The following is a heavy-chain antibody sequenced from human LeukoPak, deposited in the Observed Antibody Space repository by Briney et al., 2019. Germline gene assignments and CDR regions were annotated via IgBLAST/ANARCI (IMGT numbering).Heavy chain of an antibody. Sequence: GGSLRLSCAASGFAFSGYWMHWVRQAPGKGLEWVSYISSSSNTIYYADSVKGRFTISRDNAKNSLYLQMNSLRAEDTAVYYCARDRGDWLPRDIDYWGQGTLVTVSS. CDR2: ISSSSNTI. CDR1: GFAFSGYW. CDR3: ARDRGDWLPRDIDY. D-gene: IGHD2-21*02. J-gene: IGHJ4*02. V-gene: IGHV3-48*01.